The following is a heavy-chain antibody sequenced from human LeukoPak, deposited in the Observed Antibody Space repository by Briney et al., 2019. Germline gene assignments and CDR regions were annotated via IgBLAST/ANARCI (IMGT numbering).Heavy chain of an antibody. J-gene: IGHJ3*02. V-gene: IGHV4-39*07. CDR2: IYYSGST. Sequence: PSETLSLTCTVPGGSISSSSYYWGWIRQPPGKGLEWIGSIYYSGSTYYNPSLKSRVTISVDTSKNQFSLKLNSVTAADTAVYFCARDCGGDSYLGAFDIRGQGTVVTVSS. CDR1: GGSISSSSYY. D-gene: IGHD2-21*02. CDR3: ARDCGGDSYLGAFDI.